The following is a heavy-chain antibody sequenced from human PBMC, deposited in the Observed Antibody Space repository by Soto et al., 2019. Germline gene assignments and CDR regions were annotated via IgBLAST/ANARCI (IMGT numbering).Heavy chain of an antibody. J-gene: IGHJ4*02. CDR1: GFTFDDYA. CDR2: ISWNSGSI. D-gene: IGHD3-10*01. CDR3: AKDMGGVLVRRGYFDY. Sequence: EVQLVESGGGLVQPGRSLRLSCAASGFTFDDYAMHWVRRAPGKGLEWVSGISWNSGSIGYADSVKGRFTISRDNAKNSLYLQMNSLRAEDTALYYCAKDMGGVLVRRGYFDYWGQGTLVTVSS. V-gene: IGHV3-9*01.